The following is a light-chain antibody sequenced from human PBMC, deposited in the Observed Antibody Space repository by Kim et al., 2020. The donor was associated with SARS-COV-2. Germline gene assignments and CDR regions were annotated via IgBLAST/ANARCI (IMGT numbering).Light chain of an antibody. Sequence: MVLTQSPGTLSLSPGDIATLSCRASQTIKNNYLAWYQQKPGQTPRLLIYDAPTRSTGIPDRVSGSGFGTDFTLTISGLEPEDFAVYYCHHYGSYTFGQGTKLEI. CDR3: HHYGSYT. CDR1: QTIKNNY. J-gene: IGKJ2*01. CDR2: DAP. V-gene: IGKV3-20*01.